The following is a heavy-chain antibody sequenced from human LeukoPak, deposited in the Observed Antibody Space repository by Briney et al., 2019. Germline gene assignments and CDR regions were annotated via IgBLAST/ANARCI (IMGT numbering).Heavy chain of an antibody. V-gene: IGHV4-59*08. CDR3: AGHHPRNTVDF. Sequence: SETLSLTCTVSGGSISSYQWGWIRQPPGKGLEWIGYISYSGFTNYNPSLKSRVTISLDTSKNQFSLKLTSVTAADTAVYYCAGHHPRNTVDFWGQGTLVTVSS. CDR2: ISYSGFT. J-gene: IGHJ4*02. CDR1: GGSISSYQ. D-gene: IGHD2/OR15-2a*01.